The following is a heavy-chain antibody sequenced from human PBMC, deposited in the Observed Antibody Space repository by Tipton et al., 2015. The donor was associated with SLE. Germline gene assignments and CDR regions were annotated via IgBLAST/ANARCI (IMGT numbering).Heavy chain of an antibody. CDR3: VRGIGVAGDY. D-gene: IGHD6-19*01. J-gene: IGHJ4*02. Sequence: QVQLVQSGAEVKKPGASVKVSCKASGYNFPNFDINWVRQAAGQGLEWMGWVSPLTGREVYAQKLQGRLTMTTDTSIRTAYMELSSLRSEDTAVYFCVRGIGVAGDYWGQGTLVTVSS. CDR2: VSPLTGRE. V-gene: IGHV1-8*02. CDR1: GYNFPNFD.